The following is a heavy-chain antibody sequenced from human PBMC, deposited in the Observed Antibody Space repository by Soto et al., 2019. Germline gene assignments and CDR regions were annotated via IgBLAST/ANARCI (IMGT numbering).Heavy chain of an antibody. CDR1: SFTFNDAW. J-gene: IGHJ4*02. D-gene: IGHD3-22*01. CDR2: IKSKTDGGTT. CDR3: TTDSYYYRSGYRVCVLDF. Sequence: PGGSLRLSCAASSFTFNDAWMNWVRQVPGKGLEWVGRIKSKTDGGTTDYAAPVKGRFTISRDDSKNMLHLQMNSLKTEDTAVYYCTTDSYYYRSGYRVCVLDFCSQGTLV. V-gene: IGHV3-15*07.